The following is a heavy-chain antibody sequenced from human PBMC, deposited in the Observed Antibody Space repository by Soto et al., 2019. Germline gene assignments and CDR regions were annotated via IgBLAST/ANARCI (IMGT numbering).Heavy chain of an antibody. CDR2: IIPILGIA. Sequence: ASVKVSCKASGGTFSSYTISWVRQAPGQGLEWMGRIIPILGIANYAQKFQGRVTITADKSTSTAYMELSSLRSEDTAVYYCGLYYDSSGYYYDIDYWGQGTLVTVS. CDR1: GGTFSSYT. CDR3: GLYYDSSGYYYDIDY. D-gene: IGHD3-22*01. J-gene: IGHJ4*02. V-gene: IGHV1-69*02.